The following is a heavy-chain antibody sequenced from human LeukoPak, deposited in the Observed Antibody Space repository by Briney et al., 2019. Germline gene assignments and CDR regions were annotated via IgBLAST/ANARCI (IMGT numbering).Heavy chain of an antibody. Sequence: GGSLRLSCAASGFTFSSYEMNWVRQAPGKGLEWVSYISSSGSTIYYADSVKGRFTISRDNAKNSLYLQMNGLRAEDTAVYYCARVKAAAVQVFDYWGQGTLVTVSS. D-gene: IGHD6-13*01. CDR1: GFTFSSYE. J-gene: IGHJ4*02. CDR3: ARVKAAAVQVFDY. V-gene: IGHV3-48*03. CDR2: ISSSGSTI.